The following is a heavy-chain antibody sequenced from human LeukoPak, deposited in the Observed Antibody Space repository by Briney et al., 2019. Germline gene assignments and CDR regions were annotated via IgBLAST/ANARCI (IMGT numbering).Heavy chain of an antibody. CDR1: GGSISSDY. CDR2: IYYSGST. V-gene: IGHV4-59*01. D-gene: IGHD5-24*01. J-gene: IGHJ3*02. Sequence: SETLSLTCTVSGGSISSDYWSWIRQPPGKGLEWIGYIYYSGSTNYNPSLKSRVTISVDTSKSQFSLNLNSVTPADAALHYSARDRSSDGYNFPFDIWGQKTMVTVSS. CDR3: ARDRSSDGYNFPFDI.